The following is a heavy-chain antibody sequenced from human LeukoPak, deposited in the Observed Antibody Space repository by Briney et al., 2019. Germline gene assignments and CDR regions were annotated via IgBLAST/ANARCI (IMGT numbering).Heavy chain of an antibody. CDR2: INPNGGSA. V-gene: IGHV1-46*01. CDR3: ARDGFAVIGVTWSDH. D-gene: IGHD2-21*01. CDR1: GYTFSSYY. J-gene: IGHJ4*02. Sequence: ASVKVSCKASGYTFSSYYIHWVRQAPGQGLEWMGKINPNGGSANYAQKFQGRVTLTRDSSTSTVYVQLSSLRSEDTAVYYCARDGFAVIGVTWSDHWGQGTLVTVSS.